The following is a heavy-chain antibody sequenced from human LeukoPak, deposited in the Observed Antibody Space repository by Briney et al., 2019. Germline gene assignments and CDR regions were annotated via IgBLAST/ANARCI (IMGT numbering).Heavy chain of an antibody. V-gene: IGHV3-21*01. CDR3: ARDRTVATIFDY. CDR2: ISGSNNYI. CDR1: GFAFSSYS. D-gene: IGHD5-12*01. J-gene: IGHJ4*02. Sequence: GGSLRLSCAASGFAFSSYSMNWVRQAPGKGLEWVSSISGSNNYIYYADSVKGRFTISRDNAKNSLSLQMNSLRAEDTAVYYCARDRTVATIFDYWGQGTLVTVSS.